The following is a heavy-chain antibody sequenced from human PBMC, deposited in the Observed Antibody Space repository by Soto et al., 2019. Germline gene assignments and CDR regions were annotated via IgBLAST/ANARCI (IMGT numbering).Heavy chain of an antibody. J-gene: IGHJ5*02. Sequence: TNTVADGNIGNFCCSWLRQPPGKGLEWIGYIYYSGRINYNPSLESRVTISADTFKNQFSLKLSSVTAADTAVYYCARHNWNDVGWLGPWGQGTLVTVSS. V-gene: IGHV4-59*08. CDR3: ARHNWNDVGWLGP. CDR2: IYYSGRI. CDR1: DGNIGNFC. D-gene: IGHD1-20*01.